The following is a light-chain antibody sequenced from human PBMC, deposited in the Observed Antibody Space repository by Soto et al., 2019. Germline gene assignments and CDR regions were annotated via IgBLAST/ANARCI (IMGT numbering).Light chain of an antibody. CDR2: GAS. CDR3: QYYGSSSWK. CDR1: QSVSSSY. J-gene: IGKJ1*01. V-gene: IGKV3-20*01. Sequence: EIGLTQSPGTLSLSPGERATLSCRASQSVSSSYLAWYQQKPGQAPRLLIYGASSRATGIPDRFTGRGSGTNFTLTISRAEPEDFAVYYCQYYGSSSWKFVQAPKVEV.